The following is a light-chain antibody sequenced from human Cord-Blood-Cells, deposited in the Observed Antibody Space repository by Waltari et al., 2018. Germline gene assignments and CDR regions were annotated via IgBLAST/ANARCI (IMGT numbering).Light chain of an antibody. CDR2: DVS. V-gene: IGLV2-14*01. CDR3: SSYTSSSTEV. Sequence: QSALTQPASVSGSPGQSITISCTGTSSDVGGYNYVSWYQQHPGKAPKLMIYDVSKRPSGVSNRFSGSKSGNTASLTISGLQPEDEAEYYCSSYTSSSTEVFGGGTKLTVL. J-gene: IGLJ2*01. CDR1: SSDVGGYNY.